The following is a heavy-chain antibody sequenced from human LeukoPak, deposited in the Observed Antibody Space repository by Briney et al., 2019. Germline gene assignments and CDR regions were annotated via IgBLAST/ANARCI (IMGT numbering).Heavy chain of an antibody. CDR2: IYYSGST. V-gene: IGHV4-61*05. J-gene: IGHJ5*02. CDR1: GGSISSTTYY. D-gene: IGHD3-10*01. CDR3: ASNRIWFGELLS. Sequence: SETLSLTCTVSGGSISSTTYYWGWVRQPPGKGLEWIGYIYYSGSTNYNPSLKSRVTISVDTSKNQFSLKLSSVTAADTAVYYCASNRIWFGELLSWGQGTLVTVSS.